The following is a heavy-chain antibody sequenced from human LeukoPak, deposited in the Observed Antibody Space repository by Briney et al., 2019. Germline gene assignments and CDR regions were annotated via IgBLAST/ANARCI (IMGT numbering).Heavy chain of an antibody. Sequence: PGGSLRLSCAASGFTFSSYAMHWVRQAPGQGLEWVSFISNSGDYIHYADSLKGRFTISRDNSKNSLYLQMNSLRAEDTAVYYCARDIESWEPGAFDCWGQGTLVTVSS. CDR2: ISNSGDYI. J-gene: IGHJ4*02. V-gene: IGHV3-21*01. CDR3: ARDIESWEPGAFDC. D-gene: IGHD1-26*01. CDR1: GFTFSSYA.